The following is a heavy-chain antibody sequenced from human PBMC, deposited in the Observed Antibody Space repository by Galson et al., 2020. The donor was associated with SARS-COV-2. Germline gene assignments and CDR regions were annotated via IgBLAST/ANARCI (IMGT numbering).Heavy chain of an antibody. CDR3: ARAGRTLIAARGYYGMDV. CDR2: INPNSGGT. CDR1: GYTFTGYY. V-gene: IGHV1-2*04. Sequence: ASVKVSCKASGYTFTGYYMHWVRQAPGQGLEWMGWINPNSGGTNYAQKFQGWVTMTRDTSISTAYMELSRLRSDDTAVYYCARAGRTLIAARGYYGMDVWGQGTTVTVSS. J-gene: IGHJ6*02. D-gene: IGHD6-6*01.